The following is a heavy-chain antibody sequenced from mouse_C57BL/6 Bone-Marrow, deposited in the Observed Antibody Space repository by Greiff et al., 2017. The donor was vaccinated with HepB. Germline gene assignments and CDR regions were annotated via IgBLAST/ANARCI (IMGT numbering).Heavy chain of an antibody. J-gene: IGHJ3*01. V-gene: IGHV1-9*01. CDR1: GYTFTGYW. CDR2: IIPGSGST. Sequence: VKLQESGAELMRPGASVKLSCKATGYTFTGYWIEWVKQRPGHGLEWIGEIIPGSGSTNYNEKFKGKSTFTADTSSNTAYIQLSTLQTDDAAIYYSARGEDEDCDCGFAYWGQGTLVTVSA. CDR3: ARGEDEDCDCGFAY. D-gene: IGHD2-4*01.